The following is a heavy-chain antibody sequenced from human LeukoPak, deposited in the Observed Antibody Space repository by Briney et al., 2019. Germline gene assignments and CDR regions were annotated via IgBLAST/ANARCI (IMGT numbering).Heavy chain of an antibody. V-gene: IGHV3-23*01. CDR3: ATTGASDY. J-gene: IGHJ4*02. CDR2: ISASGGST. Sequence: PGGSLRLSCAASGFTLSSYAMSWVRQAPGKGLEWVSSISASGGSTNYADSVKGRFTISRDNSKNTVYLQMNSLRAEDTAVYYCATTGASDYWGQGTLVTVSS. D-gene: IGHD1-26*01. CDR1: GFTLSSYA.